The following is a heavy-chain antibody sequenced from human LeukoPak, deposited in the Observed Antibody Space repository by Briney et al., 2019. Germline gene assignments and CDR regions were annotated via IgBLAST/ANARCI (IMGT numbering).Heavy chain of an antibody. CDR2: IQTSGST. V-gene: IGHV4-4*07. CDR1: GGSIGSYY. Sequence: SETLPLTCTVSGGSIGSYYWSWIRQPAGRGLEWIGRIQTSGSTNYNPSLKSRVTMSVDTSKNKFSLKVNSVTAADTAVYYCARVGNGWSFDYWGQGTLVTVSS. D-gene: IGHD6-19*01. J-gene: IGHJ4*02. CDR3: ARVGNGWSFDY.